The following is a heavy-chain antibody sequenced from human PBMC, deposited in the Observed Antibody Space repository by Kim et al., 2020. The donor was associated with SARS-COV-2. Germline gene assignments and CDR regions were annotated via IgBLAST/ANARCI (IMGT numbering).Heavy chain of an antibody. V-gene: IGHV3-30*18. CDR2: ISYDGSNK. J-gene: IGHJ6*02. D-gene: IGHD5-18*01. Sequence: GGSLRLSCAASGFTFSSYGMHWVRQAPGKGLEWVAVISYDGSNKYYADSVKGRFTISRDNSKNTLYLQMNSLRAEDTAVYYCAKMSQQLWFAYYGMDVWGQGTTVTVSS. CDR3: AKMSQQLWFAYYGMDV. CDR1: GFTFSSYG.